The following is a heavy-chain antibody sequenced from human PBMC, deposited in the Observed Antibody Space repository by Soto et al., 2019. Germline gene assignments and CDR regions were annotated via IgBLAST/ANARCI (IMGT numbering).Heavy chain of an antibody. D-gene: IGHD2-2*01. J-gene: IGHJ4*02. V-gene: IGHV3-21*01. CDR2: ISKSDYT. Sequence: PGGSLRLSCTVSGFAFNNYGINWVRQAPGKGLEWVPSISKSDYTYYSDSVKGRFAISRDNAKSSVSLQMNTLRVEDTAVYYCAREDSIIIPAVSDFWGKGTLVTVSS. CDR3: AREDSIIIPAVSDF. CDR1: GFAFNNYG.